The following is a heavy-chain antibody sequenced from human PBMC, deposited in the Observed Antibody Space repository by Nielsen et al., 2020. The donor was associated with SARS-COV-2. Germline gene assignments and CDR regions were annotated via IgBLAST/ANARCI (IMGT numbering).Heavy chain of an antibody. CDR1: GFTFDDYA. D-gene: IGHD1-26*01. CDR2: ISWNSGSI. Sequence: SLKISCAASGFTFDDYAMHWVRQAPGKGLEWVSGISWNSGSIGYADSVKGRFTISRDNSKNTLYLQMNSLRAEDTAVYYCAKVSGSYTRYYYYGMDVWGQGTTVTVSS. CDR3: AKVSGSYTRYYYYGMDV. V-gene: IGHV3-9*01. J-gene: IGHJ6*02.